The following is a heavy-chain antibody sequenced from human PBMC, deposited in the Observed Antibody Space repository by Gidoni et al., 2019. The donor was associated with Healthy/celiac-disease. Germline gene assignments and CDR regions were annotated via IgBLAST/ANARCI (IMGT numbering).Heavy chain of an antibody. CDR2: IYYSGST. D-gene: IGHD6-19*01. CDR1: GGSISSSSYY. J-gene: IGHJ2*01. Sequence: QLPLQESGLGLVKPSETLSLSCTVSGGSISSSSYYWGWIRQPPGKGLEWIGSIYYSGSTYYNPSLKSRVTIAVDTSKNQFSLKLSSVTAADTAGYYCARLEQWLVYWYFDLWGRGTLVTVSS. V-gene: IGHV4-39*01. CDR3: ARLEQWLVYWYFDL.